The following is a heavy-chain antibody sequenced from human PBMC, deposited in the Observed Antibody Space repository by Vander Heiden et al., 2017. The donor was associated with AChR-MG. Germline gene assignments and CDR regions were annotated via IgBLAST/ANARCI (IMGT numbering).Heavy chain of an antibody. V-gene: IGHV4-34*01. J-gene: IGHJ4*02. CDR3: ARLGSYCSSTSCYISDY. D-gene: IGHD2-2*02. CDR2: INHSGST. Sequence: QVQLQQWGAGLLKPSETLSLTCAVYGGSFRGYYWSWIRQPPGKGLEWIGEINHSGSTNYNPSLKSRVTISVDTSKNQFSLKLSSVTAADTAVYYCARLGSYCSSTSCYISDYWGQGTLVTVSS. CDR1: GGSFRGYY.